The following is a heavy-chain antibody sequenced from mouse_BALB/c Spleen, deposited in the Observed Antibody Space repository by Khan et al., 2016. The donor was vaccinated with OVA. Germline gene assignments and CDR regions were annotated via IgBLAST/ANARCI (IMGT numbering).Heavy chain of an antibody. CDR1: GYTFTDYE. V-gene: IGHV1-15*01. D-gene: IGHD1-2*01. CDR3: TRCPFPYYVYGFAY. Sequence: QVQLKQSGAELVRPGASVKLSCKALGYTFTDYEIHWVKQTPVHGLEWIGALHPGSGCTAYNQKFKGKATLTADKSSSTAYMELSSLTSEDSAVYYCTRCPFPYYVYGFAYWGQGTLVTVSA. CDR2: LHPGSGCT. J-gene: IGHJ3*01.